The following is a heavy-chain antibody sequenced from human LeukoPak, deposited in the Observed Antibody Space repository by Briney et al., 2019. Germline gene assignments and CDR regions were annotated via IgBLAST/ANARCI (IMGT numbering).Heavy chain of an antibody. CDR3: ARGVVSHRAFDI. V-gene: IGHV3-53*01. Sequence: PGGSLRLSCAASGFTVSSNYMSWVRQAPGKGPEWVSVIYSGGSTYYADSVKDRFTISRDNAKNTLYLQMNSLRAEDTAVYYCARGVVSHRAFDIWGQGTMVTVSS. CDR1: GFTVSSNY. CDR2: IYSGGST. D-gene: IGHD2-2*01. J-gene: IGHJ3*02.